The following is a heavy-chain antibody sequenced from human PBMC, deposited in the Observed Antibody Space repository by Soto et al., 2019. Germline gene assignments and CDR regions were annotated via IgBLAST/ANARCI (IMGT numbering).Heavy chain of an antibody. CDR1: GFTFSSYS. Sequence: GGSLRLSCAASGFTFSSYSMNWVRQGPGKGLEWVSAISGSGHYTYYADSVKGRFTISRDNSKNTMFLQMNNLRVEDTAMYYCARRPDAFDIWGQGTMVTVSS. V-gene: IGHV3-21*04. CDR3: ARRPDAFDI. J-gene: IGHJ3*02. CDR2: ISGSGHYT.